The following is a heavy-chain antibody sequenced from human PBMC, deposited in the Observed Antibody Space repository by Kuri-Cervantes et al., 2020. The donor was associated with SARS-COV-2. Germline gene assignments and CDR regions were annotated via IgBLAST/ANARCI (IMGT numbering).Heavy chain of an antibody. Sequence: GGSLRLSCAASGFTFSSYSMNWVRQAPGKGLEWVSSISSSSSYIYYAVSVKGRFTISRDNAKNSLYLQMNSLRAEDTAVFHCASDRSGTYCFDYWGQGTLVTVSS. V-gene: IGHV3-21*01. CDR2: ISSSSSYI. CDR3: ASDRSGTYCFDY. CDR1: GFTFSSYS. J-gene: IGHJ4*02. D-gene: IGHD1-26*01.